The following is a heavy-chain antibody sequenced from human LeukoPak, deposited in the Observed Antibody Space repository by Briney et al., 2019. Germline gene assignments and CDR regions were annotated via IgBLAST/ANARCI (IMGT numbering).Heavy chain of an antibody. Sequence: GGSLRLSCAASGFTFSSYWMSWVRQAPGKGLEWVANIKQDGSEKYYVDSVKGRFTISRDNAKNSLYLQMNSLRAEDTAVYYCARDQTNGYSDWYYYYGMDVWGQGTTVTVSS. D-gene: IGHD3-9*01. CDR2: IKQDGSEK. CDR3: ARDQTNGYSDWYYYYGMDV. CDR1: GFTFSSYW. J-gene: IGHJ6*02. V-gene: IGHV3-7*01.